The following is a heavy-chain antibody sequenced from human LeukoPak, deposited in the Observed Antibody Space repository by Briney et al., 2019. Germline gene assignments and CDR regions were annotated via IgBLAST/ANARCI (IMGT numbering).Heavy chain of an antibody. CDR3: ARRVSSGWYSGAFQH. CDR1: GGSFSGYY. CDR2: INHSGST. V-gene: IGHV4-34*01. J-gene: IGHJ1*01. D-gene: IGHD6-19*01. Sequence: SETLSLTCAVYGGSFSGYYWSWIRQPPGKGLEWIGEINHSGSTNYNPSLKSRVTISVDTSKNQFSLKLSSVTAADTAVYYCARRVSSGWYSGAFQHWGQGTLVTVSS.